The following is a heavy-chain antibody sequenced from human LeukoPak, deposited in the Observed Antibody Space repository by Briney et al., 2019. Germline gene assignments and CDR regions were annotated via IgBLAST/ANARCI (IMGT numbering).Heavy chain of an antibody. Sequence: PGGSLRLSCAASGFTLSNAWMSWVRQAPGKGLEWVGRIKSKTDGGTTDYAAPVKGRFTISRDDSKNTLYLQMNSLKTEDTAVYYCTTGLVAAVGDWFDPWGQGTLVTVSS. V-gene: IGHV3-15*01. D-gene: IGHD6-13*01. CDR1: GFTLSNAW. CDR2: IKSKTDGGTT. J-gene: IGHJ5*02. CDR3: TTGLVAAVGDWFDP.